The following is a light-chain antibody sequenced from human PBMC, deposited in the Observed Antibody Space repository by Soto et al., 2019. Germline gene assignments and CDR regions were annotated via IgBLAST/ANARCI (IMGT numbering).Light chain of an antibody. Sequence: EVVLTQSPGTLSLSPGARATLSCRASQSVSSSYLAWYQQKPGQAPRLLIYGASSRATGIPDRFSGSGSGTDFTLTISRLEPEDFAVYYCQQYGSSLLITFGQGTLLEIK. CDR3: QQYGSSLLIT. J-gene: IGKJ5*01. CDR1: QSVSSSY. CDR2: GAS. V-gene: IGKV3-20*01.